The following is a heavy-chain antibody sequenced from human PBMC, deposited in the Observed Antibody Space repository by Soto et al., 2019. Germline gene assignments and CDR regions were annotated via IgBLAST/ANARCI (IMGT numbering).Heavy chain of an antibody. J-gene: IGHJ5*02. Sequence: PGGSLRLSCAASGFTFSSYGMHWVRQAPGKGLEWVAVIWYDGSNKYYADSVKGRFTISRDNSKNTLYLQMNRLRDEGTAVYYCARETHADRYNWFDPWGQGT. D-gene: IGHD2-8*01. CDR3: ARETHADRYNWFDP. CDR2: IWYDGSNK. CDR1: GFTFSSYG. V-gene: IGHV3-33*01.